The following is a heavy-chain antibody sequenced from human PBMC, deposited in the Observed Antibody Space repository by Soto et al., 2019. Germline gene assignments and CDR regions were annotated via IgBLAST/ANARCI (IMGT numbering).Heavy chain of an antibody. CDR1: GGSISSYY. CDR3: ARVWAAAGAGYLFQH. D-gene: IGHD6-13*01. Sequence: PSETLSLTCTVSGGSISSYYWSWIRQPPGKGLEYIGYIHYSGSTNYKPSLRSRVTISVDTSKNQFSLKLSSVTAADTAVYYCARVWAAAGAGYLFQHWGQGTLVTVSS. J-gene: IGHJ1*01. CDR2: IHYSGST. V-gene: IGHV4-59*01.